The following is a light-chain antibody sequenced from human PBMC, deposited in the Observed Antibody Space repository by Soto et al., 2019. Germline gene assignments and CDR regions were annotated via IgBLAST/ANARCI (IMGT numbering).Light chain of an antibody. CDR2: AAS. CDR3: QQSYSTPIT. CDR1: QSISSY. V-gene: IGKV1-39*01. Sequence: DIQMTPSPSSLSASVGDRGTITFRASQSISSYLNWYQQKPGKAPKLLIYAASSLQSGVPSRFSGSGSGTDFTLTISSLQPEDFATYYCQQSYSTPITFGQGTRLEIK. J-gene: IGKJ5*01.